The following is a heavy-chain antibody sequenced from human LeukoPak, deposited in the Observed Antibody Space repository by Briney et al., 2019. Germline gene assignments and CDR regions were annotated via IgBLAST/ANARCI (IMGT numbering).Heavy chain of an antibody. D-gene: IGHD3-10*01. CDR2: IKPDGSDS. CDR3: ARGGHRQKEF. V-gene: IGHV3-7*01. Sequence: GGSLRLSCTASGFTFSNYWMTWVRQSPGKGLEWVAIIKPDGSDSYSVDSEKGRFTVSRDNAKNSLYLQMSSLRAEDTAVYYCARGGHRQKEFWGQGTLVTVSS. J-gene: IGHJ4*02. CDR1: GFTFSNYW.